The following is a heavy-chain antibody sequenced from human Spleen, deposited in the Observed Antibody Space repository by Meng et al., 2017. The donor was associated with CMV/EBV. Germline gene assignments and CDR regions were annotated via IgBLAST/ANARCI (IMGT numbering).Heavy chain of an antibody. V-gene: IGHV3-30*02. CDR2: IRYDGSNK. CDR1: GFTFSSYG. CDR3: AKDLTNWDIVVVPAAPQDYYYYGMDV. J-gene: IGHJ6*02. Sequence: GESLKISCAASGFTFSSYGMHWVRQAPGKGLEWVAFIRYDGSNKYYADSVKGRFTISRDNSKNTLYLQMNSLRAEDTAVYYCAKDLTNWDIVVVPAAPQDYYYYGMDVWGQGTTVTVSS. D-gene: IGHD2-2*01.